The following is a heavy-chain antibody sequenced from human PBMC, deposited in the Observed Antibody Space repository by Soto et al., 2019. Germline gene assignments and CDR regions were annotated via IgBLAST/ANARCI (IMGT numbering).Heavy chain of an antibody. Sequence: EVQLVQSGAEVKKPGESLKISCKGSGYSFTSYWIGWVRLMPGKGLEWMGIIYPGDSDTRYSPSFQGQVTISADKSIXTGXLQWSSLKASDTAMYYCARREVTYYYGSGSYYFDYWGQGTLVTVSS. D-gene: IGHD3-10*01. CDR1: GYSFTSYW. J-gene: IGHJ4*02. CDR3: ARREVTYYYGSGSYYFDY. CDR2: IYPGDSDT. V-gene: IGHV5-51*03.